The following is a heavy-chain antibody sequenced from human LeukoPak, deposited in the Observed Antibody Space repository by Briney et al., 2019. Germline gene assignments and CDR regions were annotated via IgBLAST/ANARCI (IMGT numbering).Heavy chain of an antibody. J-gene: IGHJ4*02. CDR3: AKDRGSLGYGDYLPGLY. CDR2: ISYDGSNK. D-gene: IGHD4-17*01. V-gene: IGHV3-30*18. CDR1: GFTFSSYG. Sequence: GGSLRLSCAASGFTFSSYGMHWVRQAPGKGLEWVAVISYDGSNKYYADSVKGRFTISRDNSKNTLYLQMNSLRAEDTAVYYCAKDRGSLGYGDYLPGLYWGQGTLVTVSS.